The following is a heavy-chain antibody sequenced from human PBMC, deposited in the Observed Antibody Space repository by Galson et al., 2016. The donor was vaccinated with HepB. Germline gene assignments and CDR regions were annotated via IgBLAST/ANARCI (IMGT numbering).Heavy chain of an antibody. CDR1: GGSFSDYL. CDR3: ASLVGFCSGGSCRFP. Sequence: SETLSLTCAVYGGSFSDYLWTWIRQRPGKGLEWIEEINHRGNTNYKPSLKSRVTISVDTFKNHFSLKLNSVTAADTAVYYCASLVGFCSGGSCRFPWGQGTMVTVSS. CDR2: INHRGNT. J-gene: IGHJ3*01. V-gene: IGHV4-34*01. D-gene: IGHD2-15*01.